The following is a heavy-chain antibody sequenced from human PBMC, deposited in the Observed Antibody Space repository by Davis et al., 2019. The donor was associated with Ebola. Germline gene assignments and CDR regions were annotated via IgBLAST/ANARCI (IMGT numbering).Heavy chain of an antibody. V-gene: IGHV3-23*01. CDR1: GFTFDDYA. Sequence: GESLKISCAASGFTFDDYAMHWVRQAPGKGLEWVSAISGSGGSTYYADSVKGRFTISRDNSKNTLYLQMNSLRAEDTAVYYCAKVVVAAAVPWFDPWGQGTLVTVSS. CDR3: AKVVVAAAVPWFDP. CDR2: ISGSGGST. D-gene: IGHD6-13*01. J-gene: IGHJ5*02.